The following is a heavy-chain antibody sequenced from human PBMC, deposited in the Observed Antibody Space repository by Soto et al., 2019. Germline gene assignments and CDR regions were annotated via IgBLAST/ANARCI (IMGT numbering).Heavy chain of an antibody. J-gene: IGHJ4*02. Sequence: LETLSLTCTFSGCSGISSSYYLGWVRQPPGKGLEWIGSVYYSGSTYYNPSLESRVTISVDKSKNQFSLKLMSLSAADTAVYYCGRLEGLATISYYFDYWGQGALVTVSS. V-gene: IGHV4-39*01. CDR2: VYYSGST. CDR1: GCSGISSSYY. D-gene: IGHD3-9*01. CDR3: GRLEGLATISYYFDY.